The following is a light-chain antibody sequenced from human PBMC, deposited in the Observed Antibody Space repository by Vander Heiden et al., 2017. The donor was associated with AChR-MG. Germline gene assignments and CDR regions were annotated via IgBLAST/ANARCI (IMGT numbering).Light chain of an antibody. CDR3: SSWDHSLNARL. J-gene: IGLJ2*01. Sequence: QFVLTHPPSASGAVGQRVTISCSGGSSSIGGNTVNWYQQYPGMAPKLLIYRDFQWASGVPDRFSGSKSGTSASLAISGLQSEDEAYYYCSSWDHSLNARLFGGGTKLTVL. CDR1: SSSIGGNT. CDR2: RDF. V-gene: IGLV1-44*01.